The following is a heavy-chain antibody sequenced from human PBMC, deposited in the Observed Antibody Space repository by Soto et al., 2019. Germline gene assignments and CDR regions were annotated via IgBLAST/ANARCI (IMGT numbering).Heavy chain of an antibody. J-gene: IGHJ4*02. CDR1: GGSFSGYY. CDR2: INHSGST. CDR3: ARGRVLYYYDSSGYYY. V-gene: IGHV4-34*01. Sequence: QVQLQQWGAGLLKPSETLSLTCAVYGGSFSGYYWSWIRQPPGKGLEWIGEINHSGSTNYNPSLKSRVTISVDTSKNQFSLKLSSVTAADTAVYYCARGRVLYYYDSSGYYYWGQGTLVTVSS. D-gene: IGHD3-22*01.